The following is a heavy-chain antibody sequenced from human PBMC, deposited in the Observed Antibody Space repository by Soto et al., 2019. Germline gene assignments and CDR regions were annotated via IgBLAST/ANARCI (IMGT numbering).Heavy chain of an antibody. CDR1: GGTFITYT. J-gene: IGHJ4*02. V-gene: IGHV1-69*04. Sequence: QVQLVQSGAEVKRPGSSVKVSCKASGGTFITYTLSWVRQAPGQGLEWMGKIIPVLDRVDYALKFQGRVAFSADKSTSTTYMELSSLRSEATAVDYCVRELYRSGSYPDYWGQGTLIPVSS. CDR2: IIPVLDRV. D-gene: IGHD3-10*01. CDR3: VRELYRSGSYPDY.